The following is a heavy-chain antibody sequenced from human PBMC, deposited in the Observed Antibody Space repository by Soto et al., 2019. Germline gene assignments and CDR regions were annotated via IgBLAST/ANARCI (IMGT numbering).Heavy chain of an antibody. CDR2: ISGSGGST. V-gene: IGHV3-23*01. Sequence: EVQLLESGGGLVQPGGSLRLSCAASGFTFSSYAMSWVRQAPGKGLEWVSAISGSGGSTYYADSVKGRFTISRDNSKNTLYLQMNSLRAEDTAVYYCAKDTWVYFTNGVCYRGYMDVWGKGTTVTASS. J-gene: IGHJ6*03. CDR3: AKDTWVYFTNGVCYRGYMDV. D-gene: IGHD2-8*01. CDR1: GFTFSSYA.